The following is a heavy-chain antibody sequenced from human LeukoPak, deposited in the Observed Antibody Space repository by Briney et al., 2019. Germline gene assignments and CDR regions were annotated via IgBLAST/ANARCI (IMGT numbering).Heavy chain of an antibody. D-gene: IGHD3-22*01. V-gene: IGHV1-8*01. CDR1: GYTFTSYD. J-gene: IGHJ4*02. CDR2: MNPNSGNT. Sequence: ASVKVSCKASGYTFTSYDINWVRQATGQGLEWMGWMNPNSGNTGYAQKFQGRVTMTRNTSISTAYMELSSLRSEDTAVYYCARVRTRVTMIVVVIDYWGQGTLVTISS. CDR3: ARVRTRVTMIVVVIDY.